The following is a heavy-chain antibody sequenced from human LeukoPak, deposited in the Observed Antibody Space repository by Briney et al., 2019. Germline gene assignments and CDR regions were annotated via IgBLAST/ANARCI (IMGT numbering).Heavy chain of an antibody. Sequence: SETLSLTCTVSGGSISSGGYYWSWIRQHPGKGLEWIGYIYYSGSTYYNPSLKSRVTISVDTSKNQFSLKLSSVTAADTAVYYCASGIGYVTYYYDSSGTEYYFDYWGQGTLVTVSS. D-gene: IGHD3-22*01. J-gene: IGHJ4*02. CDR3: ASGIGYVTYYYDSSGTEYYFDY. V-gene: IGHV4-31*03. CDR1: GGSISSGGYY. CDR2: IYYSGST.